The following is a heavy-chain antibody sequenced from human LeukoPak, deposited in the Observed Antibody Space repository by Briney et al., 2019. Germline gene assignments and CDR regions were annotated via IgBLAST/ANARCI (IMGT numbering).Heavy chain of an antibody. CDR1: RGSITSSSYY. CDR3: ARAYDILTGYYDTPYNWFDP. V-gene: IGHV4-39*06. Sequence: LSGTLSLTCTLSRGSITSSSYYWGCIRHPPGNGLEWIVGIYYSGITYYNPSLKSRVTISVDTSKTQFTLKLSSVPAADTAVYYCARAYDILTGYYDTPYNWFDPWGQGTLVTVSS. J-gene: IGHJ5*02. CDR2: IYYSGIT. D-gene: IGHD3-9*01.